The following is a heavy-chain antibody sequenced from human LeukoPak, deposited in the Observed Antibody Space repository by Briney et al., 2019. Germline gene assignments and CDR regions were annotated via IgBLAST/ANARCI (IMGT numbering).Heavy chain of an antibody. Sequence: GSLRLSCAASGFTFSSYSMNWVRQAPGGGLEWISYIISSSSTVYYADSVRGRFTISRDNAKNSLFLQMNSLRAEDTAVYYCAREMNGYTSSAIDYWGQGTLVTVSS. CDR2: IISSSSTV. CDR3: AREMNGYTSSAIDY. CDR1: GFTFSSYS. V-gene: IGHV3-48*01. J-gene: IGHJ4*02. D-gene: IGHD6-13*01.